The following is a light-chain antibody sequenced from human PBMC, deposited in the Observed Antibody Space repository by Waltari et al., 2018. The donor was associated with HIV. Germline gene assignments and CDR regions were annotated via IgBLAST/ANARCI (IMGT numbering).Light chain of an antibody. CDR2: DAS. V-gene: IGKV1-33*01. J-gene: IGKJ2*01. CDR1: QDISNY. CDR3: QQYDNLPHT. Sequence: DIQMTQSPSSLSASIGDRVTITCQASQDISNYLNWYQQKPGKAPKLLINDASNLERGVPSRFTGSGSGTDFSFTINSLQPEDIATYYCQQYDNLPHTFGQGTKLEIK.